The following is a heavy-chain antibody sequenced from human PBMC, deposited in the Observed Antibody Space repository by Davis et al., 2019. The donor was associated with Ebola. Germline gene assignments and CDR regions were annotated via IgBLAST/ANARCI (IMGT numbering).Heavy chain of an antibody. CDR1: GFTFSSYS. CDR2: ISSSSSYI. D-gene: IGHD1-26*01. Sequence: GGSLRLSCAASGFTFSSYSMNWVRQAPGKGLEWVSSISSSSSYIYYADSVKGRFTISRDNAKNSLYLQMNSLRAEDTAVYYCARDRERIVGAPGYWGQGTLVTVSS. CDR3: ARDRERIVGAPGY. V-gene: IGHV3-21*01. J-gene: IGHJ4*02.